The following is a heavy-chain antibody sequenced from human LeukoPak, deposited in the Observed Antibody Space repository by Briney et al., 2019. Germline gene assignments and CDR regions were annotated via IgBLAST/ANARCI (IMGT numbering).Heavy chain of an antibody. D-gene: IGHD3-10*01. CDR2: INHSGST. Sequence: SETLSLTCAVYGGSFSGYYWSWIRQPPGKGLEWIGEINHSGSTNYNPSLKSQVTISVDTSKNQFSLKLSSVTAADTAVYYCARRFSHGSGSYYTRYFWFDPWGQGTLVTVSS. V-gene: IGHV4-34*01. J-gene: IGHJ5*02. CDR3: ARRFSHGSGSYYTRYFWFDP. CDR1: GGSFSGYY.